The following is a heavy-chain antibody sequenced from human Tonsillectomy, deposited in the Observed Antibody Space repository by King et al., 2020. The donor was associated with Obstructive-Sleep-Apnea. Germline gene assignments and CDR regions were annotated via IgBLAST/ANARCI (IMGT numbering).Heavy chain of an antibody. D-gene: IGHD3-9*01. CDR3: AHVTQYYDLLNGYSAPGYFDY. CDR1: GFSLSTSEVG. CDR2: IYWDDDK. J-gene: IGHJ4*02. V-gene: IGHV2-5*02. Sequence: ITLKESGPTLVKPTQTVTLTCTFSGFSLSTSEVGVGWIRQPPGKALEWLALIYWDDDKHYSPSLKSRLTITKDTSKNQVVLTMTNMDPVDTATYYCAHVTQYYDLLNGYSAPGYFDYWGQGTLVTVSS.